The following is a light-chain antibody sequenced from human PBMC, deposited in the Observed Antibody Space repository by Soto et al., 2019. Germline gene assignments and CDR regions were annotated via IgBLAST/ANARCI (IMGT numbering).Light chain of an antibody. CDR2: GSA. J-gene: IGKJ1*01. Sequence: EIVLTQSPATLSLSPGERATLSCRASQSVSSYLAWYQQKPGQAPRLLIYGSATRATGIPARFSGSGSGTEFTLTISSLQSEDSAVYYCQQYHNWPAFGQGTKVEIK. CDR3: QQYHNWPA. CDR1: QSVSSY. V-gene: IGKV3-15*01.